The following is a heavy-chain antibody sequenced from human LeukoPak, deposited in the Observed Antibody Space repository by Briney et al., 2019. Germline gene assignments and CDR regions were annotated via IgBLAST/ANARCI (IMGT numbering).Heavy chain of an antibody. CDR2: ISAYNGNT. V-gene: IGHV1-18*01. J-gene: IGHJ5*02. D-gene: IGHD3-10*01. CDR1: GYTFTSYG. CDR3: ARDLSMVQGGYWFDP. Sequence: ASVKVSCKASGYTFTSYGISWVRQAPGQGLEWMGWISAYNGNTNYARKLQGRVTMTTDTSTSTAYMELRSLRSDDTAVYYCARDLSMVQGGYWFDPWGQGTLVTVSS.